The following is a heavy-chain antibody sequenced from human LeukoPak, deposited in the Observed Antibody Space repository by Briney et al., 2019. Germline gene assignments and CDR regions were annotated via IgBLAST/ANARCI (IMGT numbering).Heavy chain of an antibody. Sequence: GPSLRLSCAASGFTFSSYAMSWDSQAPGKGLEWVSAIRCSGGSTYYTDSVKGRFTITRDNSKTTLYLQMNSLRAEDTAVYYCAKASNSWFDYYYGMDVWGQGTTVTVSS. J-gene: IGHJ6*02. CDR3: AKASNSWFDYYYGMDV. D-gene: IGHD6-13*01. CDR2: IRCSGGST. CDR1: GFTFSSYA. V-gene: IGHV3-23*01.